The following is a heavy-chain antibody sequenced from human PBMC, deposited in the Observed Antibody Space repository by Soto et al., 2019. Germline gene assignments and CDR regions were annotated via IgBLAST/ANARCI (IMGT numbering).Heavy chain of an antibody. J-gene: IGHJ6*02. Sequence: EVQLVESGGGFVQPGGSLRLSCVASRFSFTNAWMSWVRQAPGKGPEWVGRIKSKTDGGTADYAAPVKGRFTISRDDSQTPLYLHRDSLKPEAPALFHVTKDIGTYGLNIWAKGPPSPSP. CDR2: IKSKTDGGTA. D-gene: IGHD1-1*01. V-gene: IGHV3-15*01. CDR1: RFSFTNAW. CDR3: TKDIGTYGLNI.